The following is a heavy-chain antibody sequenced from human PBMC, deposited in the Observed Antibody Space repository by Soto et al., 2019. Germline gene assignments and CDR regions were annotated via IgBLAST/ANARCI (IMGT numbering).Heavy chain of an antibody. Sequence: QVQLVQSGAEVKKPGSSVRVSCKSSGGVFSSFAISWVRQAPGQGLEWMGGSIPIFGTANYAQKFQGRVTITTHDSTSTAYMEVSSLRFEDTAVYYCARGRGNSAVVTTFDYWGQGTLVTVSS. V-gene: IGHV1-69*01. D-gene: IGHD2-21*02. CDR1: GGVFSSFA. CDR2: SIPIFGTA. CDR3: ARGRGNSAVVTTFDY. J-gene: IGHJ4*02.